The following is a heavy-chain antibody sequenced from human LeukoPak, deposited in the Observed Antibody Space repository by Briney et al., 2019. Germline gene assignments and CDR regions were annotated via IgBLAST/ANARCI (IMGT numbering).Heavy chain of an antibody. CDR1: GFAFSNAW. D-gene: IGHD3-22*01. Sequence: GGSLRLSCAASGFAFSNAWMSWVRQAPGKGLEWVGRIKSKTDGGTTDYAAPVKGRFAISRDDSKNTPYLQMNSLKTEDTAVYYCTTWYYYDSGGSSYYFDYWGQGTLVTVSS. V-gene: IGHV3-15*01. CDR2: IKSKTDGGTT. CDR3: TTWYYYDSGGSSYYFDY. J-gene: IGHJ4*02.